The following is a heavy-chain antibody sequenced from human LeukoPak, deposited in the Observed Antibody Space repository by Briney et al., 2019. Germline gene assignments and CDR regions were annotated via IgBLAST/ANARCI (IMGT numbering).Heavy chain of an antibody. CDR3: ARDSWEDDIETFDY. CDR2: ISAYNGNT. D-gene: IGHD3-9*01. Sequence: APVKVSCKASGYTFSSYGISWGRQAPGQGLEWVGWISAYNGNTNYAQKLQGRVTMTTDTSTSTAYMELRSLRSDDTAVYYCARDSWEDDIETFDYWGQGTLVTVSS. CDR1: GYTFSSYG. J-gene: IGHJ4*02. V-gene: IGHV1-18*01.